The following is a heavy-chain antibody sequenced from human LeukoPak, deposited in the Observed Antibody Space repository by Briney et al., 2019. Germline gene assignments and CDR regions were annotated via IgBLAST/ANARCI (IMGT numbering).Heavy chain of an antibody. CDR3: ARHSSGYLIDY. CDR2: ISYDGSNK. D-gene: IGHD6-19*01. V-gene: IGHV3-30*04. CDR1: GFTFSSYA. Sequence: PGGSLRLSCAASGFTFSSYAMHWVRQAPGKGLEWVAVISYDGSNKYYADSVKGRFTISRDNSKNTLYLQMNSLRAEDTAVYYCARHSSGYLIDYWGQGTLVTVSS. J-gene: IGHJ4*02.